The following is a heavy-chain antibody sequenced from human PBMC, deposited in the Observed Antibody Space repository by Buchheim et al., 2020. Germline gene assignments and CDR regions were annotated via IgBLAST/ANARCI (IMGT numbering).Heavy chain of an antibody. D-gene: IGHD1-26*01. CDR3: TSDGSHVGGY. CDR1: GFTFSSYG. CDR2: IRSKANSYAT. J-gene: IGHJ4*02. V-gene: IGHV3-73*01. Sequence: VQLVESGGGVVQPGRSLRLSCAASGFTFSSYGMHWVRQASGKGLEWVGRIRSKANSYATAYAASVKGRFTISRNDSKNTAYLQMNSLKTEDTAVYYCTSDGSHVGGYWGQGTL.